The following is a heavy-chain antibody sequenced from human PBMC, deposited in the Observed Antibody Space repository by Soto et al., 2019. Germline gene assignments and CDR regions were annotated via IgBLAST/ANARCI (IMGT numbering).Heavy chain of an antibody. D-gene: IGHD3-22*01. J-gene: IGHJ4*02. Sequence: ASVKVSCKASGYSFATSGISWVRQAPGQGLEWMGWISVYNGNTNYDQKLRDRVTMTTDTSTSTAYLELRSMRSDDSAVYYWARAGQYYDSSGYANWGQRSLVTLSS. CDR1: GYSFATSG. CDR3: ARAGQYYDSSGYAN. CDR2: ISVYNGNT. V-gene: IGHV1-18*01.